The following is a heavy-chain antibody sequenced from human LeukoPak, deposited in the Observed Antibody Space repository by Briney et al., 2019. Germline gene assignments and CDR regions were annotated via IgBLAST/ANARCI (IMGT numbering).Heavy chain of an antibody. D-gene: IGHD3-22*01. Sequence: PSEPLSLTCSVHGESFRCNYYIWIRQPPGKGLEWIGEINQSGTTNYNPSLKSRLNISVDTSKIQFSLKLSSVTAADTAVYYCATQKWLLPYRFDYWGQGTLVTVSS. CDR2: INQSGTT. J-gene: IGHJ4*02. CDR1: GESFRCNY. V-gene: IGHV4-34*01. CDR3: ATQKWLLPYRFDY.